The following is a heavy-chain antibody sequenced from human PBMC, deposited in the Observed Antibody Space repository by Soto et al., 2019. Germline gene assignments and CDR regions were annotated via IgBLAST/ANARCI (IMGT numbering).Heavy chain of an antibody. Sequence: PGGSLRVSCVASSFTFGSYAMAWVRQAPGKGLQWVSSIAGSGGDISYADSVKGRFTISREDSKNTLFQRMNSLRADDTDVYYCAKAIPCYDTSGYFDYWGQGTLVTVSS. CDR2: IAGSGGDI. D-gene: IGHD3-22*01. CDR1: SFTFGSYA. CDR3: AKAIPCYDTSGYFDY. V-gene: IGHV3-23*01. J-gene: IGHJ4*02.